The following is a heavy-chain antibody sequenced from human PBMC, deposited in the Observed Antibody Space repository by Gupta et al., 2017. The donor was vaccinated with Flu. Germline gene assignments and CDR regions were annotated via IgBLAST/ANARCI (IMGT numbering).Heavy chain of an antibody. CDR2: IRNKANSYAT. Sequence: SGKGLEWVGRIRNKANSYATAYAASVKGRFTISRDDSKNTAYLQMNSLKTEDTAVYYCTRGNGDSTVGWFDPWGQGTLVTVSS. D-gene: IGHD4-17*01. V-gene: IGHV3-73*01. J-gene: IGHJ5*02. CDR3: TRGNGDSTVGWFDP.